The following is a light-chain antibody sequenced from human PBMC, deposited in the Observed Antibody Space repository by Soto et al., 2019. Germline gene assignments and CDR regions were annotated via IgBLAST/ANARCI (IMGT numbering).Light chain of an antibody. Sequence: EIVMTQSPATLSVSPGERATLSCRASQSVSSNLAWYQQKPGRAPRLLIYGASTRVTGVPARFSGSGSGIEFTLTISSLQSEDFAVYYCQQYNNWPPWAFGQGTKVEIK. J-gene: IGKJ1*01. CDR3: QQYNNWPPWA. CDR2: GAS. CDR1: QSVSSN. V-gene: IGKV3-15*01.